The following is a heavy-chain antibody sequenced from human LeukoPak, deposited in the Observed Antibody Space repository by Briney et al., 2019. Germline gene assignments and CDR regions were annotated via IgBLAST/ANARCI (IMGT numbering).Heavy chain of an antibody. J-gene: IGHJ3*02. CDR3: ARGHNWNDVAFDI. CDR1: GYTFTSFA. D-gene: IGHD1-1*01. V-gene: IGHV7-4-1*02. CDR2: INTNTGNP. Sequence: ASVKVSCKASGYTFTSFAMNWVRQAPGQGLEWMGWINTNTGNPTYAQGFTGRFVFSLDTSVSTAYLRISRLKAEDTAVYYCARGHNWNDVAFDIWGQGTMVTVSS.